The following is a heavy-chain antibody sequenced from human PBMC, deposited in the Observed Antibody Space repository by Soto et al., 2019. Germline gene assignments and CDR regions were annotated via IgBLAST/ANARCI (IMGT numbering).Heavy chain of an antibody. Sequence: QVQLVQSGAEVKKPGSSVKVSCKASGGTFSSYAISWVRQAPGQGLEWMGGIIPLFGTANYAQKFQGRVTSTADESTSTAYMELSSLRSEDTAVYYCARENPRYGDYFDFWGQGTLVTVSS. V-gene: IGHV1-69*01. CDR3: ARENPRYGDYFDF. J-gene: IGHJ4*02. D-gene: IGHD4-17*01. CDR2: IIPLFGTA. CDR1: GGTFSSYA.